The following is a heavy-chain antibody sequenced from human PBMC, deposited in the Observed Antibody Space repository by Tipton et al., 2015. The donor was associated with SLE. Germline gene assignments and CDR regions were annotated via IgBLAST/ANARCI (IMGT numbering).Heavy chain of an antibody. D-gene: IGHD4-23*01. CDR3: AGVGVLTPLDY. J-gene: IGHJ4*02. CDR1: GGSISSSSYY. V-gene: IGHV4-39*07. Sequence: TLSLTCTVSGGSISSSSYYWGWIRQPPGKGLEWIGSIYYSGSTYYNPSLKSRVTISVDTSKNQFSLKLSSVTAADTAVYYCAGVGVLTPLDYWGQGTLGPVSS. CDR2: IYYSGST.